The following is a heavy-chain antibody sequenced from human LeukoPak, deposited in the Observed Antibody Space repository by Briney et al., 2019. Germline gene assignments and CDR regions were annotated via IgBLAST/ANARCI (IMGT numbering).Heavy chain of an antibody. V-gene: IGHV1-46*01. J-gene: IGHJ4*02. CDR2: INPSGGST. Sequence: VAVKVSCKASGYTFTSYYMHWVRQAPGQGFEWMGIINPSGGSTSYAQKFQGRVTMTRDISTSTVYMELSSLRSDDTAVYYCARARFNYDILTGYYNEPPDYRGQGALVTVSS. D-gene: IGHD3-9*01. CDR1: GYTFTSYY. CDR3: ARARFNYDILTGYYNEPPDY.